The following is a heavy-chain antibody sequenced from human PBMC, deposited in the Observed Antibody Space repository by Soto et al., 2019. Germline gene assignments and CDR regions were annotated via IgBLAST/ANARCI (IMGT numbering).Heavy chain of an antibody. CDR2: ISAYSDNT. CDR1: GYTFTTYG. Sequence: QVQLVQSGTEVKKPGASVKVSCKASGYTFTTYGITWVRQAPGQGLEWMGWISAYSDNTNYAQKLQDRLTMTTDTSTSTAYMELRSLRSDDTAVYYCARDADILTGYYTSGWFAPWGQGTLVTVSS. D-gene: IGHD3-9*01. V-gene: IGHV1-18*01. CDR3: ARDADILTGYYTSGWFAP. J-gene: IGHJ5*02.